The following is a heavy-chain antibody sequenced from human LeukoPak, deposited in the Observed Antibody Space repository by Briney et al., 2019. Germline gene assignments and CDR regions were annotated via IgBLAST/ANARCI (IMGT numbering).Heavy chain of an antibody. D-gene: IGHD6-13*01. CDR3: ARDNVAAAGIDY. J-gene: IGHJ4*02. Sequence: ASVKVSCKASGYTFTSYYMHWVRQAPGQGLEWMGIINPSGGSTSYAQKFQGRVTMTRDTSTSTIYMELSSLRSEDTAVYYCARDNVAAAGIDYWGQGALVTVSS. V-gene: IGHV1-46*01. CDR2: INPSGGST. CDR1: GYTFTSYY.